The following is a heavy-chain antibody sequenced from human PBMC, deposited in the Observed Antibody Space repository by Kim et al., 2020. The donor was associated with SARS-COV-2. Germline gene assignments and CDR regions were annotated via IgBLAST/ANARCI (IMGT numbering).Heavy chain of an antibody. J-gene: IGHJ6*02. V-gene: IGHV4-59*01. CDR2: GTT. D-gene: IGHD3-16*01. CDR3: ARDISGGGV. Sequence: GTTNYNPSLKSRVTISVDTSKNQFSLKLSSVTAADTAVYYCARDISGGGVWGQGTTVTVSS.